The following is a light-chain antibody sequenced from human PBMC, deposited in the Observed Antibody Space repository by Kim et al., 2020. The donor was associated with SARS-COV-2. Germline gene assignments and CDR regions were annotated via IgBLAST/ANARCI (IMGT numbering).Light chain of an antibody. Sequence: VSPGERATLSCRASQSVRSHLAWYQKKPGQAPRLLIYGTSTRATGIPARFSGSVSGTDFTLTISSLQSEDFAVYYCQQYDSWPITFGQGTRLEIK. J-gene: IGKJ5*01. CDR2: GTS. CDR1: QSVRSH. V-gene: IGKV3-15*01. CDR3: QQYDSWPIT.